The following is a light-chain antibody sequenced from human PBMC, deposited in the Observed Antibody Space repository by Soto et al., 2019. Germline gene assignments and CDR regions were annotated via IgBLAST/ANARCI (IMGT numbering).Light chain of an antibody. CDR2: GAF. V-gene: IGKV3-15*01. CDR3: QQYNNWPPT. J-gene: IGKJ1*01. CDR1: QSVSSN. Sequence: EIVMTQSPATLPVSPGERATLSCRASQSVSSNLAWYQQKPGQVPSLLIYGAFTRATGFPARFSGSGSGTEFTLTISSLQSEDFAVYYCQQYNNWPPTFGQGTKVEIK.